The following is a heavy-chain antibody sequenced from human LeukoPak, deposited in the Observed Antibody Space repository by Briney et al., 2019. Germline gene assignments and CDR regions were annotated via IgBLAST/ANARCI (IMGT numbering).Heavy chain of an antibody. J-gene: IGHJ6*04. D-gene: IGHD2-15*01. CDR2: INAGNGNT. CDR1: GYTFTSYA. Sequence: ASVKVSCKASGYTFTSYAMHWVRQAPGQRLEWMGWINAGNGNTEYSQKFQGRVTITRDTSASTAYMELSSLRFEDTAVYYCARVCSGGSCYYYYGMDVWGKGTTVTVSS. CDR3: ARVCSGGSCYYYYGMDV. V-gene: IGHV1-3*01.